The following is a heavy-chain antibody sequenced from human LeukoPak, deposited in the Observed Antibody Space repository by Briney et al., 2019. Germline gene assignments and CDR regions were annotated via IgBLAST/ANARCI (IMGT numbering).Heavy chain of an antibody. CDR2: IYYSGST. Sequence: SQTLSLTCTVSGGSISSYYWSWIRQPPGKGLEWIGYIYYSGSTNYNPSLKSRVTISVDTSKNQFSLKLSSVTAADTAVYYCAATNYGGWLQFFDYWGQGTLVTVSS. D-gene: IGHD5-12*01. J-gene: IGHJ4*02. CDR3: AATNYGGWLQFFDY. CDR1: GGSISSYY. V-gene: IGHV4-59*08.